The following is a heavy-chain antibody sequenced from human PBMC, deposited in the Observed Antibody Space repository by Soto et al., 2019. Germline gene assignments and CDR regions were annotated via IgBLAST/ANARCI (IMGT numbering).Heavy chain of an antibody. CDR3: VKDWVARNGNWDWFDP. D-gene: IGHD6-19*01. CDR2: INGEGAGS. Sequence: EVELLESGGGLVQPGGSVRLSCAASGFTFRNYAMSWVRQAPGKGLEWVSSINGEGAGSFYTDAVKGRFTVSRDDSKETLYIQMSSLRIDDTAVYYCVKDWVARNGNWDWFDPWGQGTLVTVAS. J-gene: IGHJ5*02. V-gene: IGHV3-23*01. CDR1: GFTFRNYA.